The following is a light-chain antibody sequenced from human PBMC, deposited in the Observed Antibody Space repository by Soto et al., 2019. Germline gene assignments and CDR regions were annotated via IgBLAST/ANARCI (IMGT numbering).Light chain of an antibody. Sequence: EIVLTQSPGTLSLSPGDRATLSCRASQSVNSNYLAWYQRKPGQAPRLLIYVASNRATGIPYRCSGSGSGTDCTLTITRREADDFAVYYGQQDDSTPPTFGQGTKV. CDR2: VAS. J-gene: IGKJ1*01. CDR1: QSVNSNY. CDR3: QQDDSTPPT. V-gene: IGKV3-20*01.